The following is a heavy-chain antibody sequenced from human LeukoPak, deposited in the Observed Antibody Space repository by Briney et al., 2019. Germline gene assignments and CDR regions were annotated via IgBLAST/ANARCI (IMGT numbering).Heavy chain of an antibody. CDR3: AKEHMAAAVYYFDY. CDR2: INPSSGNT. CDR1: GFTLTKHA. J-gene: IGHJ4*02. D-gene: IGHD2-15*01. V-gene: IGHV3-23*01. Sequence: PGGSLRLSCAASGFTLTKHAMSWVRQAPGKGLEWVSSINPSSGNTYYADSVKGRFTVSGDYSKNTLYLQMNSLRAEDTAVYYCAKEHMAAAVYYFDYWGQGTLVTVSS.